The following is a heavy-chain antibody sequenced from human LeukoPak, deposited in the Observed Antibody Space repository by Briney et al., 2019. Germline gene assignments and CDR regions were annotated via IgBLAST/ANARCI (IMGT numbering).Heavy chain of an antibody. J-gene: IGHJ3*02. D-gene: IGHD6-19*01. CDR3: AKDLGAVGGAFDI. V-gene: IGHV3-23*01. Sequence: GGSLRLSCSASGFTFNIYAMSWVRQAPGKGLEWVSAISGSGGSTYYADSVKGRFTISRDNSKNTLYLQMNSPRAEDTAVYYCAKDLGAVGGAFDIWGQGTMVTVSS. CDR2: ISGSGGST. CDR1: GFTFNIYA.